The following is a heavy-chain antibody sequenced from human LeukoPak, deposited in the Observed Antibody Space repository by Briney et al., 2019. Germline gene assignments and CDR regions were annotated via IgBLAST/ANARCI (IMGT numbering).Heavy chain of an antibody. D-gene: IGHD6-19*01. CDR3: ARDASSGWYKDY. V-gene: IGHV4-59*12. Sequence: SETLSLTCTVSGGSISSYYWSWIRQPPGRGLEWIGYIYYSGSTNYNPSLKSRVTISVDTSKNQFSLKLSSVTAADTAVYYCARDASSGWYKDYWGQGTLVTVSS. CDR1: GGSISSYY. J-gene: IGHJ4*02. CDR2: IYYSGST.